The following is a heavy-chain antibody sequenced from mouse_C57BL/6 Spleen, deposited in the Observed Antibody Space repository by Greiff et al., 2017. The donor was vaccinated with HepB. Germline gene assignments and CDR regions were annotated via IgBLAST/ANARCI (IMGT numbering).Heavy chain of an antibody. J-gene: IGHJ4*01. V-gene: IGHV7-3*01. CDR3: ARYGGSSYVVDY. CDR2: IRNKANGYTT. D-gene: IGHD1-1*01. CDR1: GFTFTDYY. Sequence: EVQLVESGGGLVQPGGSLSLSCAASGFTFTDYYMSWVRQPPGKALEWLGFIRNKANGYTTEYSASVKGRFTISRDNSQSILYLQMNALRAEDSATYYCARYGGSSYVVDYWGQGTSVTVSS.